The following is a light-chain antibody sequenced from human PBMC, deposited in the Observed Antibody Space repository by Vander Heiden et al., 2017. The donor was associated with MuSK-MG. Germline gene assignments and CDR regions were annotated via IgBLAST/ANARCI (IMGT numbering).Light chain of an antibody. CDR2: GAS. Sequence: EIVLTQSPGTLSLSPGERATLSCRASQSISSTYLAWYQQKPGQAPRLLIYGASSRATGIPDRFSGSASGTDFTLTISRLEPEDFAVFYCQQYGGSSYTFGQGTKLEIK. CDR1: QSISSTY. J-gene: IGKJ2*01. V-gene: IGKV3-20*01. CDR3: QQYGGSSYT.